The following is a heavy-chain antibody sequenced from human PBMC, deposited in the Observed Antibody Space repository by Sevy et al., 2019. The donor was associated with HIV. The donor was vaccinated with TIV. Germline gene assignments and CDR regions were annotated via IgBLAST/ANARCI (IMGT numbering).Heavy chain of an antibody. J-gene: IGHJ3*02. Sequence: ASVKVSCKASGGTFSSYAISWVRQAPGQGLEWMGGIIPIFGTANYAQKFQGRVTITADESTSTAYMELSSLRSEDTAVDYCGVSSIAARPPQGGDDAFDIWGQGTMVTVSS. V-gene: IGHV1-69*13. CDR3: GVSSIAARPPQGGDDAFDI. CDR2: IIPIFGTA. CDR1: GGTFSSYA. D-gene: IGHD6-6*01.